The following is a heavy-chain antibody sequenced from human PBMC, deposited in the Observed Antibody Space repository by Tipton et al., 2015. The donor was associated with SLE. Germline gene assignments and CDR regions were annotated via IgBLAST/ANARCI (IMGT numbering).Heavy chain of an antibody. CDR3: ARRRPGIAAAGYTGYFDY. V-gene: IGHV4-34*01. CDR1: GGSFSGYY. CDR2: INHSGST. J-gene: IGHJ4*02. D-gene: IGHD6-13*01. Sequence: TLSLTCAVYGGSFSGYYWSWIRQPPGKGLEWIGEINHSGSTNYNPSLKSRVTISVDTSKNQFSLKLGSVTAADTAVYYCARRRPGIAAAGYTGYFDYWGQGTLVIVSS.